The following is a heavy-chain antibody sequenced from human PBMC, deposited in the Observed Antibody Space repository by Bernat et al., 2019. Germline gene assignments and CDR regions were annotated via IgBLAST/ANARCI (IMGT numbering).Heavy chain of an antibody. J-gene: IGHJ6*02. D-gene: IGHD3-3*01. CDR3: ATREYDFWSGYYFGRWYGMDV. CDR1: GFTFSSYA. Sequence: EVQLLESGGGLVQPGGSLGLSCAASGFTFSSYAMSWVRQAPGKGLEWVSAISGSGGSTYYADSVKGRFTISRDNSKNTLYLQMNSLRAEDTAVYYCATREYDFWSGYYFGRWYGMDVWGQGTTVTVSS. V-gene: IGHV3-23*01. CDR2: ISGSGGST.